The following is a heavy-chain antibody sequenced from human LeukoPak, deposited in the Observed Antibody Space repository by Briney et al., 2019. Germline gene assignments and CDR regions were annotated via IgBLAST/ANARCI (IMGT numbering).Heavy chain of an antibody. J-gene: IGHJ4*02. V-gene: IGHV1-2*02. Sequence: ASVKVSCKASGYTFTGYYMHWVRQAPGQGLEWMGWINPNSGGTNYAQKFQGRVTMTRDTSISTAYMELSRLRSDDTGVYCGARGMYYVSSGYRRGWGQGTLVTVSS. CDR3: ARGMYYVSSGYRRG. D-gene: IGHD3-22*01. CDR1: GYTFTGYY. CDR2: INPNSGGT.